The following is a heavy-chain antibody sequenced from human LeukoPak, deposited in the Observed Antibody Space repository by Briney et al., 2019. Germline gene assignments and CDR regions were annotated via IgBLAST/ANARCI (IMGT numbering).Heavy chain of an antibody. CDR1: GFTFSSYS. V-gene: IGHV3-21*01. D-gene: IGHD1-26*01. Sequence: GGSLRLSCAASGFTFSSYSMNWVRQAPGKGLEWVSSISSSSSYIYYADSVKGRFTISRDNAKNPLYLEMNSLRAEDTAVYYCARDPIANIVGATNWFDPWGQGTLVTVSS. J-gene: IGHJ5*02. CDR3: ARDPIANIVGATNWFDP. CDR2: ISSSSSYI.